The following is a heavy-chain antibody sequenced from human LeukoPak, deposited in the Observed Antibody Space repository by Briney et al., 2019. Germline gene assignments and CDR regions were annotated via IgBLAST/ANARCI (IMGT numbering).Heavy chain of an antibody. CDR1: GYTFTGYY. V-gene: IGHV1-2*06. CDR2: INPNSGGT. D-gene: IGHD2/OR15-2a*01. J-gene: IGHJ6*03. CDR3: ARGLWPLDYYYYYMDV. Sequence: ASVKVSCKASGYTFTGYYMHWVRQAPGQGLEWMGRINPNSGGTNYAQKFQGRVTMTRDTSISTAYMELSRLRSDDTAVYYCARGLWPLDYYYYYMDVWGKGTTVTVSS.